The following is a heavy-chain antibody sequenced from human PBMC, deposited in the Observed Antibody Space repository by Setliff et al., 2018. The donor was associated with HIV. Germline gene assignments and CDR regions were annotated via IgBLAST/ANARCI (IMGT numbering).Heavy chain of an antibody. V-gene: IGHV4-39*01. CDR1: GETISNGFYY. J-gene: IGHJ4*02. Sequence: SETLSLTCTVSGETISNGFYYWHWMRQPPGKGLELIGSIYHDGSTYYNPSLKSRLTISLDTSNNQFSVRLTSVTAADTAIYYCSRLYYNFWTGHRAFFNYWGQGTLVTVSS. CDR3: SRLYYNFWTGHRAFFNY. CDR2: IYHDGST. D-gene: IGHD3-3*01.